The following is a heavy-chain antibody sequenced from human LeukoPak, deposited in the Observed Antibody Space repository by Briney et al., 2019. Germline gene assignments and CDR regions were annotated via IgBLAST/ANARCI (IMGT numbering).Heavy chain of an antibody. J-gene: IGHJ4*02. D-gene: IGHD6-6*01. V-gene: IGHV4-59*08. CDR1: GGSISSYY. CDR2: IYYSGST. Sequence: IPSETLSLTCTVSGGSISSYYWSWLRQPPGKGLEWIGYIYYSGSTNYNPSLKSRVTISVDTSKNQFSLKLSSVTAADTAVYYCARHVREYSSLGYWGQGTLVTVSS. CDR3: ARHVREYSSLGY.